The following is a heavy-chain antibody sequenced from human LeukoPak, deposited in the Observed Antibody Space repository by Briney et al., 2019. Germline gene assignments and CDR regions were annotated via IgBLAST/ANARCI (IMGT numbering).Heavy chain of an antibody. J-gene: IGHJ4*02. V-gene: IGHV4-59*02. D-gene: IGHD2-21*02. Sequence: SETLSLTCTVSGGSVRSYYCTWIRQPPGKGLEWIGYMYYTGSTKYNPSLKSRVSISVDKSKNQFSLTLTSVTAADTALYYCAAVVVSGTPYFDYWGQGTLVTVSS. CDR3: AAVVVSGTPYFDY. CDR2: MYYTGST. CDR1: GGSVRSYY.